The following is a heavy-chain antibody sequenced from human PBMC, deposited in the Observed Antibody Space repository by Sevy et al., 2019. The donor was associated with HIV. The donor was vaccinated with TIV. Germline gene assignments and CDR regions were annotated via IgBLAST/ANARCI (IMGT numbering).Heavy chain of an antibody. CDR3: ARQGGYYYDSSGYYSEAKPYYFDY. D-gene: IGHD3-22*01. Sequence: SETLSLTCTVSGGSISSSSYYWGWIHQPPGKGLEWIGSIYYSGSTYYNPSLKSRVTISVDTSKNQFSLKLSSVTAADTAVYYCARQGGYYYDSSGYYSEAKPYYFDYWGQGTLVTVSS. J-gene: IGHJ4*02. V-gene: IGHV4-39*01. CDR1: GGSISSSSYY. CDR2: IYYSGST.